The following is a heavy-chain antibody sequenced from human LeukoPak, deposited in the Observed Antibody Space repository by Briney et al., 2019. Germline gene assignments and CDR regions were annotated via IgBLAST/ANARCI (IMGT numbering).Heavy chain of an antibody. J-gene: IGHJ6*02. D-gene: IGHD3-22*01. CDR3: ARVWYDSGNHLYFYYGLDV. CDR2: VSAYSGDT. Sequence: ASVKVSCKASGYTFTTYGITWVRQAPGQGPEWMGWVSAYSGDTDYAQSLQGRVTMTTDTSTSTAYMELTTLRSDDTAVYYCARVWYDSGNHLYFYYGLDVWGQGTTVTVSS. V-gene: IGHV1-18*01. CDR1: GYTFTTYG.